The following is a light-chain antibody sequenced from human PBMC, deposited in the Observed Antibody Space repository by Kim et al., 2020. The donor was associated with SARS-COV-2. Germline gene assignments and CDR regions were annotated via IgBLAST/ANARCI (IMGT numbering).Light chain of an antibody. J-gene: IGKJ5*01. CDR2: DAS. CDR3: QQRGN. CDR1: QSVGTY. V-gene: IGKV3-11*01. Sequence: PGERATLSCRASQSVGTYLAWYQQKPGQAPRLLIYDASKRATGIPARFRGSGSGTDFTLTIGTLEPEDSVVYYCQQRGNFGQGTRLEIK.